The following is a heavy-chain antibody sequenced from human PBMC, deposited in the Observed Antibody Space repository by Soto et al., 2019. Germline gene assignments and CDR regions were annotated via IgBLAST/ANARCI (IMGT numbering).Heavy chain of an antibody. CDR3: TRLVGSRAPGCFDP. CDR1: GGSISSGDYY. V-gene: IGHV4-31*03. D-gene: IGHD6-13*01. Sequence: SETLSLTCSVSGGSISSGDYYWSWIRQHPGRGLEWIAYISYSGSTYYNPSLKSRVTISVDTSNNQFSLKLSSVTAADTAVYYCTRLVGSRAPGCFDPWGQGTLVTVSS. CDR2: ISYSGST. J-gene: IGHJ5*02.